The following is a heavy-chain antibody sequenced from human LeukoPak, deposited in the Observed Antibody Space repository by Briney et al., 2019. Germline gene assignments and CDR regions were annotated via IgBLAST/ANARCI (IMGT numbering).Heavy chain of an antibody. V-gene: IGHV4-34*01. CDR1: GGSISSYY. J-gene: IGHJ4*02. Sequence: SETLSLTCTVSGGSISSYYWSWIRQSPGKGLEWIGEINHSGTTHYNPSLKSRVTISVDTSKNQFSLKLRSVTAADTAVYYCARRKPTTAFNYWGQGTLVTVSS. CDR3: ARRKPTTAFNY. CDR2: INHSGTT. D-gene: IGHD2-21*02.